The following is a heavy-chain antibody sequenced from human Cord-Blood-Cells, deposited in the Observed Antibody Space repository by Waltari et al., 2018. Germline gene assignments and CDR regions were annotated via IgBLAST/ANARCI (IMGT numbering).Heavy chain of an antibody. D-gene: IGHD6-13*01. Sequence: EVQLVESGGGLVQPGGSLRLSCAASGFHFSSYWMIWVNKAPGKGLEWVANIKQDGSEKYYVDSVKGRFTISRDNAKNSLYLQMNSLRAEDTAVYYCARPGDSSSWYFDYWGQGTLVTVSS. V-gene: IGHV3-7*01. CDR3: ARPGDSSSWYFDY. J-gene: IGHJ4*02. CDR2: IKQDGSEK. CDR1: GFHFSSYW.